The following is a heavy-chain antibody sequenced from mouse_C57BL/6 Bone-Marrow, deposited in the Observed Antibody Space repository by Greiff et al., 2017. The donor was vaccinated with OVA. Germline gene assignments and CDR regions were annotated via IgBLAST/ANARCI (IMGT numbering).Heavy chain of an antibody. V-gene: IGHV14-1*01. CDR2: IDPEAGDT. Sequence: VQLQQSGAELVRPGASVKLSCTASGFNIKDYYMHWVKQRPEQGLEWIGRIDPEAGDTEYAPKFQGKATMTADTSSNTAYLQLSSLTSEDTAVYYCTLDSSGFLLFDYWGQGTTLTVSS. J-gene: IGHJ2*01. CDR3: TLDSSGFLLFDY. CDR1: GFNIKDYY. D-gene: IGHD3-2*02.